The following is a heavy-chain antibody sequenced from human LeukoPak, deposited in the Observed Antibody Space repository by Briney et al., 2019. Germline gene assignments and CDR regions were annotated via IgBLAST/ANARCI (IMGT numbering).Heavy chain of an antibody. CDR2: INHSGST. J-gene: IGHJ4*02. CDR3: ARGLKLWKFDY. Sequence: KSSETLSLTCAVYGGSFSGYYWSWIRQPPGKGLEWIGEINHSGSTNYNPSLKSRATISVDTSKNQFSLKLSSVTAADTAVYYCARGLKLWKFDYWGQGTLVTVSS. V-gene: IGHV4-34*01. CDR1: GGSFSGYY. D-gene: IGHD5-18*01.